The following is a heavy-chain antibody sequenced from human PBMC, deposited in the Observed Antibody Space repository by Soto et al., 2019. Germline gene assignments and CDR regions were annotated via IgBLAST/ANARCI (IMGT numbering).Heavy chain of an antibody. CDR3: ARVGGGAARTFDN. CDR1: GGSINDFY. J-gene: IGHJ4*02. CDR2: IYYSGST. Sequence: PSETLSLTCTVSGGSINDFYWSWIRQPPGKGLEWIGYIYYSGSTDYNPSLKGRVTISVDTSKNRFSLKLRSVSTADTAVYFQARVGGGAARTFDNWSQVTLVSAPQ. V-gene: IGHV4-59*08. D-gene: IGHD6-6*01.